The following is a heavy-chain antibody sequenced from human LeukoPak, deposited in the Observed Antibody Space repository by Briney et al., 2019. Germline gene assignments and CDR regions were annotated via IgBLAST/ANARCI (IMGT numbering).Heavy chain of an antibody. Sequence: SETLSLTCTVSGGSISSYYWSWIRQPPGKGLEWIGFIFYSGTTNYNPSLKSRVTISVDTSKNQFSLKLSSVTAADTAVYYCAKTLWGLTLLSSDHWGQGTLVTVSS. J-gene: IGHJ4*02. D-gene: IGHD2-21*02. CDR1: GGSISSYY. V-gene: IGHV4-59*01. CDR2: IFYSGTT. CDR3: AKTLWGLTLLSSDH.